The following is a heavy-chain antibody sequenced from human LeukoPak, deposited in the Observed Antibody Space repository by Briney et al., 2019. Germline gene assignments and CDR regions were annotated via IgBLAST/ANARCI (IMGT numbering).Heavy chain of an antibody. CDR1: GFTFSSYG. CDR2: ISSSSSTI. V-gene: IGHV3-48*01. D-gene: IGHD1-26*01. J-gene: IGHJ4*02. Sequence: GGSLRLSCAASGFTFSSYGMHWVRQAPGKGLEWVSYISSSSSTIYYADSVKGRFTISRDNAKNSLYLQMNSLRAEDTAVYYCATPGPYSGSYYGYWGQGTLVTVSS. CDR3: ATPGPYSGSYYGY.